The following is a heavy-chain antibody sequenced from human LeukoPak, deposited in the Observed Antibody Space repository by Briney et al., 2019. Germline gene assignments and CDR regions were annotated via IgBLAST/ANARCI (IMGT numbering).Heavy chain of an antibody. D-gene: IGHD3-3*01. CDR2: INPSGGST. V-gene: IGHV1-46*01. Sequence: ALVKVSCKASGYTFTSYYMHWVRQAPGQGLEWMGIINPSGGSTSYAQKFQGRVTMTRDTSTSTVYMELSSLRSEDTAVYYCARDRRKRPRLTIFGVVLPPYGMDVWGQGTTVTVSS. J-gene: IGHJ6*02. CDR1: GYTFTSYY. CDR3: ARDRRKRPRLTIFGVVLPPYGMDV.